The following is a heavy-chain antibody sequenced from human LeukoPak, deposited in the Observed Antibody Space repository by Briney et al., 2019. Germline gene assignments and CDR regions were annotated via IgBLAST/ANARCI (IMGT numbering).Heavy chain of an antibody. CDR2: LTGDGTGT. Sequence: GGSLTLSCVASGLILSNSAMTWVRQAPAKGLEWVSILTGDGTGTFYADSVKGRFSISRDISTNTLYLQMTSLGVDDTALYYCATVGGFCPSSNCYAYFDYWGQGSPVTVSS. D-gene: IGHD2-2*01. J-gene: IGHJ4*02. CDR3: ATVGGFCPSSNCYAYFDY. V-gene: IGHV3-23*01. CDR1: GLILSNSA.